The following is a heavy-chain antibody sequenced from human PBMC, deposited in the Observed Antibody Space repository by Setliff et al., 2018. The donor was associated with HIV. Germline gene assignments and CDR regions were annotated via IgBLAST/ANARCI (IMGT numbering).Heavy chain of an antibody. V-gene: IGHV4-39*07. D-gene: IGHD2-15*01. CDR1: GASIRTGSYY. CDR3: ARGGASSKYLDP. CDR2: IYYSGTT. J-gene: IGHJ5*02. Sequence: PSETLSLTCTVSGASIRTGSYYWGWIRQPPGKGLEWIGTIYYSGTTYYNPSVKSRVTISVDTSKNQFSLSLTSVSGADTAVYYCARGGASSKYLDPWGQGDLVTVAT.